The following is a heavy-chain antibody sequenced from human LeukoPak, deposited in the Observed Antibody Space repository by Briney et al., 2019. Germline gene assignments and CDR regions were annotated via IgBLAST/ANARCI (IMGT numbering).Heavy chain of an antibody. CDR3: AREFIAAPNYYYGMDV. J-gene: IGHJ6*02. CDR2: IWYDGSNK. Sequence: QSGGSLRLSCAASGFTFSTYAMAWVRQAPGKGLEWVAVIWYDGSNKYYADSVKGRFTISRDNSKNTLYLQMNSLRAEDTAVYYCAREFIAAPNYYYGMDVWGQGTTVTVSS. V-gene: IGHV3-33*08. CDR1: GFTFSTYA. D-gene: IGHD6-6*01.